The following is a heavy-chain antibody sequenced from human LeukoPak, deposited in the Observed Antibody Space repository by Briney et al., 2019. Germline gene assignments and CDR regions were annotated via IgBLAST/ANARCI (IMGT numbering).Heavy chain of an antibody. V-gene: IGHV4-59*02. J-gene: IGHJ4*02. CDR3: ARDIAAAGYFDC. CDR1: GASVSSYY. D-gene: IGHD6-13*01. CDR2: IYYSGGT. Sequence: KPSETLYLTCSVSGASVSSYYWSWIRQPPGKGLEWIGYIYYSGGTNYNPSLKSRVTISVDTSKNQFSLKLSSVTAADTAVYYCARDIAAAGYFDCWGQGTLVTVSS.